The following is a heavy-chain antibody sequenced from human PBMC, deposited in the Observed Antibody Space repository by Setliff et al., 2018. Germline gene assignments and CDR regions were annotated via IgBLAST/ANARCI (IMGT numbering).Heavy chain of an antibody. CDR1: GDSISSGIYH. J-gene: IGHJ4*02. D-gene: IGHD6-13*01. CDR3: ARGGYSSSWFQGYFDY. CDR2: IYVNGGST. Sequence: PSETLSLTCSVSGDSISSGIYHWSWIRQPAGKGLEWIGRIYVNGGSTYYNPSLKSRVTISVDTSKNQFSLKLSSVTAADTAVYYCARGGYSSSWFQGYFDYWGQGTLVTVSS. V-gene: IGHV4-61*02.